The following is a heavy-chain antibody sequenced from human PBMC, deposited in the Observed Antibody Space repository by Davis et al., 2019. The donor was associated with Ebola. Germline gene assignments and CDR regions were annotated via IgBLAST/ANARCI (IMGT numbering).Heavy chain of an antibody. V-gene: IGHV4-61*01. J-gene: IGHJ5*02. CDR2: IYYSGST. D-gene: IGHD6-19*01. CDR3: ARDESITVAGPRGWFDP. Sequence: MPSETLSLTCTVSGGSISSSSYYWSWIRQPPGKGLEWIGYIYYSGSTNYNPSLKSRVTISVDTSKNQFSLKLSSVTPEDAGVYYCARDESITVAGPRGWFDPWGQGTLVTVSS. CDR1: GGSISSSSYY.